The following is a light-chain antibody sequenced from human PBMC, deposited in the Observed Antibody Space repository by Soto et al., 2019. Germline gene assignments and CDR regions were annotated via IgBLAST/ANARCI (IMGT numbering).Light chain of an antibody. Sequence: EIVLTQSPGALSLSPGERATLSCRASQSVSSTYLAWYQQRPGQAPRLLIYGASSRATGIPDRFSGSGSGTDLTLTISRLEPEDFAVYYCQQYGRSPYTFGQGTKVDI. CDR3: QQYGRSPYT. CDR1: QSVSSTY. CDR2: GAS. J-gene: IGKJ2*01. V-gene: IGKV3-20*01.